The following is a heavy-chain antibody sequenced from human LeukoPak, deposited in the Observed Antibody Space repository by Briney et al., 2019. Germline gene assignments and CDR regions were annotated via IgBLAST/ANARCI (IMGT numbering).Heavy chain of an antibody. J-gene: IGHJ4*02. V-gene: IGHV3-23*01. D-gene: IGHD4-23*01. CDR3: AKDPRLAGPGNPYFDY. CDR2: IRGNGGST. Sequence: GGSLRLSCAASGFXFSSYAMTWVRQAPGEGLEWVSGIRGNGGSTFFADSVKGRFTISRDNSKNTLYLQMNSLRAEDTAVYYCAKDPRLAGPGNPYFDYWGQGTLVTVSS. CDR1: GFXFSSYA.